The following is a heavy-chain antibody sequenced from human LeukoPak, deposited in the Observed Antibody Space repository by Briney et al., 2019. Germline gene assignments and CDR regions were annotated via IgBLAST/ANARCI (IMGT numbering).Heavy chain of an antibody. J-gene: IGHJ4*02. D-gene: IGHD3-10*01. Sequence: PGGSLRLSCAASGFTFSSYGMSWVRQAPGKGLEWVSAISGSGGSTYYADSVKGRFTISRDNAKNSLYLQMNSLRAEDTALYYCAKDINYGSGSYLFDYWGQGTLVTVSS. CDR1: GFTFSSYG. CDR2: ISGSGGST. CDR3: AKDINYGSGSYLFDY. V-gene: IGHV3-23*01.